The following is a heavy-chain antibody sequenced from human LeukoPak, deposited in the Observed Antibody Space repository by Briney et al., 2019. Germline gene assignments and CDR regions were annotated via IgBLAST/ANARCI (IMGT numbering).Heavy chain of an antibody. CDR3: ARDYDSSGYYYVDY. D-gene: IGHD3-22*01. J-gene: IGHJ4*02. CDR2: ISAYNGNT. CDR1: GYTFTSYG. Sequence: ASVKVSCKASGYTFTSYGISWVRQAPGQGLEWMGWISAYNGNTNYAQKLQGRVTMTTDTSTSTAYMELRSLRSDDTAVYYCARDYDSSGYYYVDYWGREPWSPSPQ. V-gene: IGHV1-18*01.